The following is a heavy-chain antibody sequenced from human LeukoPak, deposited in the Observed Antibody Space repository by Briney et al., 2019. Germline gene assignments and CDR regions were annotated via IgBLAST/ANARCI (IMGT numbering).Heavy chain of an antibody. Sequence: GGSLRLSCAASGITFNSYTMNWVRQAPGKGLEWVSSINGNGGSTYYADSVKGRFTISRDNSKNTLYLQMNSLRAEDTAVYYCAKGTMARGFDYWGQGTLVTVSS. CDR3: AKGTMARGFDY. D-gene: IGHD3-10*01. V-gene: IGHV3-23*01. CDR2: INGNGGST. J-gene: IGHJ4*02. CDR1: GITFNSYT.